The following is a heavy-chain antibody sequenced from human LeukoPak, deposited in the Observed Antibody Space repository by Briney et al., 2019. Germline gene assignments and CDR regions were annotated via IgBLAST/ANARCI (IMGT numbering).Heavy chain of an antibody. J-gene: IGHJ4*02. Sequence: GGSLRLSCAASGFTFSSYGMHWVRQAPGKGLEWVAFIRYDGSNKYYADSMKGRFTISRDNAKNSLYLQMNSLGAEDTAVYYCARALRFLEWSVDYWGQGALVTVSS. CDR2: IRYDGSNK. V-gene: IGHV3-30*02. CDR3: ARALRFLEWSVDY. CDR1: GFTFSSYG. D-gene: IGHD3-3*01.